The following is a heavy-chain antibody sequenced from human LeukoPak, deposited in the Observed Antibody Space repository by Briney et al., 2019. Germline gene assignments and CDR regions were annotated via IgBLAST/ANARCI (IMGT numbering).Heavy chain of an antibody. V-gene: IGHV1-24*01. CDR3: AADQAPTDPYMWVDP. D-gene: IGHD2-21*02. J-gene: IGHJ5*02. CDR1: GYTLTELS. Sequence: ASVKVSCKVSGYTLTELSMHWVRQAPGKGLEWMGGFDPEDGETIYAQKFQERVTITRDLSTYTAYMELSSLRSEDTAVYYCAADQAPTDPYMWVDPWGQGTQVIVSS. CDR2: FDPEDGET.